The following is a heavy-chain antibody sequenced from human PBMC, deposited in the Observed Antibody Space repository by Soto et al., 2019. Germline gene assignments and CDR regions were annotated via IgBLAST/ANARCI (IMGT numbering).Heavy chain of an antibody. CDR1: GYTFTRHG. V-gene: IGHV1-18*04. J-gene: IGHJ5*01. CDR3: ARDPSNRSGYRNWFDS. Sequence: QVQLMQSGGEVKKPGDSLKVSCWASGYTFTRHGISWVRQVPAQGVEWLDWISGYNGETKHAQQLRGRLNMTADTTTRTVYMELRSLRSDDTAVYYCARDPSNRSGYRNWFDSWGQGTLVTVSS. CDR2: ISGYNGET. D-gene: IGHD5-12*01.